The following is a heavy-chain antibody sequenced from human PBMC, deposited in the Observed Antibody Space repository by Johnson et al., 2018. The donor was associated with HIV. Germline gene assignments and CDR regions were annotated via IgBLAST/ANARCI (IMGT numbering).Heavy chain of an antibody. Sequence: HVQLVESGGGLVQPGGSLRLSCAASGFTFSRHAVHWVRRAPGRGLEWVALISYAGANKYYADSVKGRFTISRDNSKNTLYLQMNSLRAEDTAVYYCARDASLRFLEWFDAFDIWGQGTMVTVSS. J-gene: IGHJ3*02. CDR3: ARDASLRFLEWFDAFDI. V-gene: IGHV3-30-3*01. CDR2: ISYAGANK. D-gene: IGHD3-3*01. CDR1: GFTFSRHA.